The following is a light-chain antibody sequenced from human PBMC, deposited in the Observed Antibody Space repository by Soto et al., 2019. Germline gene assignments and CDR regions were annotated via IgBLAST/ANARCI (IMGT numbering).Light chain of an antibody. J-gene: IGLJ3*02. CDR1: SGSVSTRNY. Sequence: QTVVTQEPSFSVSPGGTVTLTCGLTSGSVSTRNYPSWYQQIPGPAPRTLIYNTNTRSSGVPDRFSGSILGNKAALTITGAQAADESEYYCALYVGSGIHWVFGGGTKLTVL. CDR3: ALYVGSGIHWV. V-gene: IGLV8-61*01. CDR2: NTN.